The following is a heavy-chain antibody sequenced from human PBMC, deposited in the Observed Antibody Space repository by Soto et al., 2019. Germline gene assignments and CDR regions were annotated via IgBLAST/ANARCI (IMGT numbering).Heavy chain of an antibody. V-gene: IGHV4-59*01. J-gene: IGHJ6*02. CDR3: AGIREIYYYYYGMDV. CDR2: IYYSGST. Sequence: ETLSLTCTVSGGSISSYYWSWIRQPPGKGLEWIGYIYYSGSTNYNPSLKSRVTISVDTSKNQFSLKLSSVTAADTAVYYCAGIREIYYYYYGMDVWSQGTTVTVSS. D-gene: IGHD2-21*01. CDR1: GGSISSYY.